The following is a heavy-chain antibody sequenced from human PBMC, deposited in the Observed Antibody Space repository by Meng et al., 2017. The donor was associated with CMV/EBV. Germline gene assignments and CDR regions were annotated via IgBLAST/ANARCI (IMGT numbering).Heavy chain of an antibody. CDR3: ARWGGTYRLALGYFDY. CDR1: GYTFTGYY. Sequence: ASVKVSCKASGYTFTGYYMHWVRQAPGQGLEWRGWINPNSGGTNYAQKFQGRVTMTRDTSISTAYMELSRLRSDDTAVYYCARWGGTYRLALGYFDYWGQGTLVTVSS. V-gene: IGHV1-2*02. D-gene: IGHD6-19*01. CDR2: INPNSGGT. J-gene: IGHJ4*02.